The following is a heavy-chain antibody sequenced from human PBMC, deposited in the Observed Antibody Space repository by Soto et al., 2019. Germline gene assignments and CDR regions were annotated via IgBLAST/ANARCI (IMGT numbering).Heavy chain of an antibody. D-gene: IGHD3-10*01. CDR2: IIPIFGTA. Sequence: QVQLVQSGAEVKKPGSSVKVSCKASGGTFSSYAISWVRQAPGQGLEWMGGIIPIFGTANYAQKFQGRVTIAAAESTSTAYMELSSLRSEDMDVYYSARDTYGSGSYAFNWGQGTLVTVSS. V-gene: IGHV1-69*01. CDR1: GGTFSSYA. J-gene: IGHJ4*02. CDR3: ARDTYGSGSYAFN.